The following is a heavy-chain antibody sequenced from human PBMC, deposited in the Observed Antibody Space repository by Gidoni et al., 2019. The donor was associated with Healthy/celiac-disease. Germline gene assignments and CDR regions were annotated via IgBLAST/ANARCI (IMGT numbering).Heavy chain of an antibody. D-gene: IGHD4-4*01. CDR3: ARDGSPYDYSNYEYYGMDV. Sequence: QVQLVESGGGVVQPGRSLRLSCAASGFTFSSYAMHWVRQAPGKGLEWVAVISYDGSNKYYADSVKGRFTISRDNSKNTLYLQMNSLRAEDTAVYYCARDGSPYDYSNYEYYGMDVWGQGTTVTVSS. J-gene: IGHJ6*02. CDR1: GFTFSSYA. CDR2: ISYDGSNK. V-gene: IGHV3-30-3*01.